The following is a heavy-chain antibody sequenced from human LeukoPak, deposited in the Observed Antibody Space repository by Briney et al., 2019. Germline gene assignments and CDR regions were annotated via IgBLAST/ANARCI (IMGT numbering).Heavy chain of an antibody. V-gene: IGHV3-21*01. D-gene: IGHD6-13*01. Sequence: AGGSLRLSCAASGYTFSSYDVNWVRQAPGKGLEWVSSISSTGSYIYYADSLKGRFTISRDNAKNSLYLQMNSLRAEDPAVYYCARRQSTIAAAFDYWGQGTLVTVSS. CDR1: GYTFSSYD. CDR3: ARRQSTIAAAFDY. J-gene: IGHJ4*02. CDR2: ISSTGSYI.